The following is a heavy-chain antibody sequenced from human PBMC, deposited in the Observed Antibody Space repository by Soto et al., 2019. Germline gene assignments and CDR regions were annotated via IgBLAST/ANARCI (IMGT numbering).Heavy chain of an antibody. CDR3: ARDARGDEAPMDY. J-gene: IGHJ4*02. V-gene: IGHV1-18*01. CDR2: ISAYNGNT. Sequence: ASVKVSCKASGYTFTNYGITWVRQAPGQGLEWMGWISAYNGNTNYAQKFQGWVTMTRDTSISTAYMELSRLRSDDTAVYYCARDARGDEAPMDYWGQGTLVTVS. CDR1: GYTFTNYG. D-gene: IGHD3-10*01.